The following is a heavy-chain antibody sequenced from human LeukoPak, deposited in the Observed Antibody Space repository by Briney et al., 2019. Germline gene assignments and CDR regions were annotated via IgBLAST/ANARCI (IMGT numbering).Heavy chain of an antibody. CDR1: GGFISSSSYY. V-gene: IGHV4-39*02. D-gene: IGHD3-10*01. Sequence: SETLSLTCTVSGGFISSSSYYWSWIRQSPGKGLEWIGDINHSGTTKYNPSLKSRVTLLIDTSKNHFSLKVNSVTAADTAVYYCARLPLGAFGEVLNFDLWGQGTVVTVSS. CDR3: ARLPLGAFGEVLNFDL. CDR2: INHSGTT. J-gene: IGHJ4*02.